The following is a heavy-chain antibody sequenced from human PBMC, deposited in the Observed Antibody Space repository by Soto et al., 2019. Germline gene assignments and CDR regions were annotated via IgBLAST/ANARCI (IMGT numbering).Heavy chain of an antibody. V-gene: IGHV3-15*07. CDR2: IKSKSDGGTT. Sequence: PGGSLRLSCAASGFSLSNVWMDWVRQAPGKGLEWVGRIKSKSDGGTTDCAAPVKGRFTISRDDSQNTLYLQMNSLKIEDTAVYYCTRDMGSGPRFDPWGHGTRVTVSS. CDR1: GFSLSNVW. D-gene: IGHD5-12*01. J-gene: IGHJ5*02. CDR3: TRDMGSGPRFDP.